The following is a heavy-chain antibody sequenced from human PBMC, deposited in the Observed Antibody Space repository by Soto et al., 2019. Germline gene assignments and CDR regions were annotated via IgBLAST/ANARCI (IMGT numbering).Heavy chain of an antibody. CDR1: GFTFSSYW. D-gene: IGHD3-22*01. J-gene: IGHJ4*02. CDR2: IKSDGSGA. CDR3: ARGDGDYHDGNGYLGGH. V-gene: IGHV3-74*01. Sequence: EVQLVESGGDLVQPGGSLRLSCAASGFTFSSYWMHWVRQAPGKGLVWVSRIKSDGSGAIYADSVKGRFTVSRDNAKNTLYLLMNSLSTEVTGVYYCARGDGDYHDGNGYLGGHWGQGSRVTVSS.